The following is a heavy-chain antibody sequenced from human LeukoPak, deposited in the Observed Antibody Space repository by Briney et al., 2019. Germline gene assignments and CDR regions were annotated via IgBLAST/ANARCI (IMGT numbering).Heavy chain of an antibody. D-gene: IGHD6-19*01. CDR2: ISSSSSTI. CDR3: ARDLSSGWKH. V-gene: IGHV3-48*04. J-gene: IGHJ1*01. CDR1: GSTFSSYS. Sequence: GSLRLSCAASGSTFSSYSMNWVRQAPGKGLEWVSYISSSSSTIYYADSVKGRFTISRDNAKNSLYLQMNSLRAEDTAVYYCARDLSSGWKHWGQGTLVTVSS.